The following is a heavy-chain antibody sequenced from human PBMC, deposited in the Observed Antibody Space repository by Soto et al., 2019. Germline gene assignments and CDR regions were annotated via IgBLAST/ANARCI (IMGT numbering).Heavy chain of an antibody. D-gene: IGHD3-10*02. CDR3: ARAVADYVSPWAFDI. J-gene: IGHJ3*02. CDR2: IYHSGRT. Sequence: QVQLQESGPGLVKPSGTLSLTCAVSSGSISSSNWWSWVRQPPGKGLEWIGEIYHSGRTNYNPSLKSRVTISVDKSKNQFSLTLSSVTAADTAVYYCARAVADYVSPWAFDIWGQGTMVTVSS. CDR1: SGSISSSNW. V-gene: IGHV4-4*02.